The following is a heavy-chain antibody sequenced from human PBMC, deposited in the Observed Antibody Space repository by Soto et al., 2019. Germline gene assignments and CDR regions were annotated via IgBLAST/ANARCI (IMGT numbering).Heavy chain of an antibody. CDR1: GGSISGSDYY. V-gene: IGHV4-39*01. CDR3: ASSSSGYDYWYYDL. J-gene: IGHJ2*01. D-gene: IGHD5-12*01. Sequence: QLQLQESGPGLVKPSETLSLTCTVSGGSISGSDYYWGWIRQPPGKGLEWIGSIFYSGNTYYNPSLKRRVTISVDTSKNQFSLKLNSVTAADTAVYYCASSSSGYDYWYYDLWGRGTLVTVSS. CDR2: IFYSGNT.